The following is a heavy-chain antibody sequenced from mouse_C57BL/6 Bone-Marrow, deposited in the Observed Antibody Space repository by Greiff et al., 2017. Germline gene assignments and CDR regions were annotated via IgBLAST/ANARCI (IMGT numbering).Heavy chain of an antibody. J-gene: IGHJ3*01. Sequence: VQVVESGPELVKPGASVKISCKASGYAFSSSWMNWVKQRPGTGLEWIGRIYPGDGDTNYNGKFKGKATLTADKSSSTAYMQLSSLTSEDSAVYFCARRGDGSSYDWFAYWGQGTLVTVSA. V-gene: IGHV1-82*01. CDR1: GYAFSSSW. CDR3: ARRGDGSSYDWFAY. D-gene: IGHD1-1*01. CDR2: IYPGDGDT.